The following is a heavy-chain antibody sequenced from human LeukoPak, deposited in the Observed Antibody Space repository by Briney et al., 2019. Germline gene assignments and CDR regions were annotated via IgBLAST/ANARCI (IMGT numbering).Heavy chain of an antibody. V-gene: IGHV3-30-3*01. CDR3: ARDGDYGDYGSVDY. Sequence: GRSLRLSCAASGFTFSSYAMHWVRQPPGKGLEWVAVISYDGSNKYYADSVKGRFTISRDNSKNTLYLQMNSLRAEDTAVYYCARDGDYGDYGSVDYWGQGTLVTVSS. J-gene: IGHJ4*02. CDR2: ISYDGSNK. D-gene: IGHD4-17*01. CDR1: GFTFSSYA.